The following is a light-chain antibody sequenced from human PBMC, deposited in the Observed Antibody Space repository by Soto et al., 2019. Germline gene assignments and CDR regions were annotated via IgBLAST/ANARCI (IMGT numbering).Light chain of an antibody. CDR1: QTVGSN. Sequence: DIVLTHAPVTLYLSPLERANLSFMASQTVGSNLAWYQQKPGQAPRLLIYGASTRASDTPARFSGSGSVTEFALTISSLQSEDFAVYYCQKYNNWPINCGQGQRRAIK. V-gene: IGKV3D-15*01. CDR3: QKYNNWPIN. CDR2: GAS. J-gene: IGKJ5*01.